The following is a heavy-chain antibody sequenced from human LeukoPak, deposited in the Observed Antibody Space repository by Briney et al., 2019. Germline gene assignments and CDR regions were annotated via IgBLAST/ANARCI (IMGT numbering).Heavy chain of an antibody. D-gene: IGHD5-24*01. J-gene: IGHJ4*02. Sequence: NPSETLSLTCTVSGGSINNYYWGWIRQPPGKELEWIGSISYNGSANYNPSLKSRVTISVDTSKNQFSLKLSSVTAADTALYYCARGEMGTTRMLNYWGQGTLVTVSS. CDR2: ISYNGSA. CDR1: GGSINNYY. CDR3: ARGEMGTTRMLNY. V-gene: IGHV4-59*01.